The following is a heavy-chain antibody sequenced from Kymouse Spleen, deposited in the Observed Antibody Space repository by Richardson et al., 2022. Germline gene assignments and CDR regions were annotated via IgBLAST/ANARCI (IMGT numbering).Heavy chain of an antibody. Sequence: QVQLQQWGAGLLKPSETLSLTCAVYGGSFSGYYWSWIRQPPGKGLEWIGEINHSGSTNYNPSLKSRVTISVDTSKNQFSLKLSSVTAADTAVYYCARDCTNGVCYTPFDYWGQGTLVTVSS. CDR1: GGSFSGYY. J-gene: IGHJ4*02. D-gene: IGHD2-8*01. CDR3: ARDCTNGVCYTPFDY. V-gene: IGHV4-34*01. CDR2: INHSGST.